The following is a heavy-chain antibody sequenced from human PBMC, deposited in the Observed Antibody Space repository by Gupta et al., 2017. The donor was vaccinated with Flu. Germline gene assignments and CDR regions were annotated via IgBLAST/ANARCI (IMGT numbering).Heavy chain of an antibody. CDR1: GFTFSSCA. J-gene: IGHJ4*02. D-gene: IGHD3-22*01. CDR2: IWYDGSNK. CDR3: ARDPPRSGFSFDS. V-gene: IGHV3-33*01. Sequence: QVQLMESGGGVVQPGRSLRLSCAASGFTFSSCAMHWVRQAPGKGLEWVAVIWYDGSNKYYADSVKGRFTISRDNSRNTLYLQMNSLRAEDTAVYYCARDPPRSGFSFDSWGQGTLVTVSS.